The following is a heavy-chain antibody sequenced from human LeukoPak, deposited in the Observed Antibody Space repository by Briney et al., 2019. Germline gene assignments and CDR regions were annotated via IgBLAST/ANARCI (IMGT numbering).Heavy chain of an antibody. CDR1: GLTFSSYA. V-gene: IGHV3-23*01. CDR2: ISAGGYNT. D-gene: IGHD6-25*01. CDR3: SKDAHSSGSTG. Sequence: GGSLRLSCAASGLTFSSYAMTWVRQAPGKGLEWVSSISAGGYNTYYADSVRGRFTISRDKSKNTLYLQMNSLRAEDTAVYYCSKDAHSSGSTGWGQGTLVTVSS. J-gene: IGHJ4*02.